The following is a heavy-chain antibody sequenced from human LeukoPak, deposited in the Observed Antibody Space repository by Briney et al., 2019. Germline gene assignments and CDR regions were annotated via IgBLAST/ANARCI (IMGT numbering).Heavy chain of an antibody. V-gene: IGHV4-30-4*01. CDR3: ARGATTGTTSWYYYYGMDV. D-gene: IGHD1-1*01. CDR1: GGSISSGDYY. J-gene: IGHJ6*02. Sequence: SETLSLTCTVSGGSISSGDYYWSWIRQPPGKGLEWIGYIYYSGSTYYNPSLKSRVTISVDTSKNQFSLKLSSVTAADTAVYYCARGATTGTTSWYYYYGMDVWGQGTTVTVSS. CDR2: IYYSGST.